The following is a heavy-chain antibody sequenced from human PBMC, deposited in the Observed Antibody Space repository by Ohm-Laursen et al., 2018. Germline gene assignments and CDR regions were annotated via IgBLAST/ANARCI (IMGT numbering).Heavy chain of an antibody. CDR3: ARDYCSGGSCYSNY. J-gene: IGHJ4*02. Sequence: SLRLSCSASGFTFTNYAMSWVRQAPGKGLEWVSAISSSGGNTYYADSVKGRFTISRDNSKNTLYLQMNSLRSEDTAVYYCARDYCSGGSCYSNYWGQGTLVTVSS. CDR1: GFTFTNYA. CDR2: ISSSGGNT. V-gene: IGHV3-23*01. D-gene: IGHD2-15*01.